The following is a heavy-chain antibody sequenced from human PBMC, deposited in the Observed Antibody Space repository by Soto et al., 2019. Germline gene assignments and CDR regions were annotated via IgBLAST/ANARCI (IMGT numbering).Heavy chain of an antibody. CDR1: GYTFTSYD. Sequence: ASVKVSCKASGYTFTSYDINWVRQATGQGLEWMGWMNPNSGNTGYAQKFQGRVTMTRNTSISTAYMELSSLRSEDTAVYYCARVVTYYDFWSGYYGYYYYGMDVWGQGTTVTVS. J-gene: IGHJ6*02. CDR2: MNPNSGNT. CDR3: ARVVTYYDFWSGYYGYYYYGMDV. V-gene: IGHV1-8*01. D-gene: IGHD3-3*01.